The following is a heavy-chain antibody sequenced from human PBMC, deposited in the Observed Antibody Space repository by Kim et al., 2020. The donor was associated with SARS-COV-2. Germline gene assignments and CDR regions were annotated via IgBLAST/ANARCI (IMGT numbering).Heavy chain of an antibody. CDR3: ARAAIAARRTTNWFDP. CDR2: INHSGST. D-gene: IGHD6-6*01. CDR1: GGSFSGYY. V-gene: IGHV4-34*01. J-gene: IGHJ5*02. Sequence: SQTLSLTCAVYGGSFSGYYWSWIRQPPGKGLEWIGEINHSGSTNYNPSLKSRVTISVDTSKNQFSLKLSSVTAADTAVYYCARAAIAARRTTNWFDPWGQGTLVTVSS.